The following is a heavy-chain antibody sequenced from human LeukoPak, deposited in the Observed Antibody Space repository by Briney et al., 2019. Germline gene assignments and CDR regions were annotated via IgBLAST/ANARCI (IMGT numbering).Heavy chain of an antibody. Sequence: GGSLRLSCAASGNYWMHWVRQVPGKGLVWVSHINSDGSWTSYADSVKGRFTISKDNAKNTVYLQMNSPRAEDTAVYYCVSFYETYWGRGTLVTVSS. CDR3: VSFYETY. J-gene: IGHJ4*02. V-gene: IGHV3-74*01. CDR1: GNYW. CDR2: INSDGSWT. D-gene: IGHD2/OR15-2a*01.